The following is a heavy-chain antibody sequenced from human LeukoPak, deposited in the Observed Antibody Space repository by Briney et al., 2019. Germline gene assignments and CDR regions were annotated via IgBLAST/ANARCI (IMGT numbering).Heavy chain of an antibody. D-gene: IGHD6-19*01. CDR2: INSDGSST. Sequence: GGSLRLSWAAPGFTFSSYGMNWVRQPPGKGLVWVSRINSDGSSTSYADSVKGRFTISRDNAKNSLYLQMNSLRAEDTAVYYCARDELSGWFDYWGQGTLVTVSS. V-gene: IGHV3-74*01. CDR1: GFTFSSYG. CDR3: ARDELSGWFDY. J-gene: IGHJ4*02.